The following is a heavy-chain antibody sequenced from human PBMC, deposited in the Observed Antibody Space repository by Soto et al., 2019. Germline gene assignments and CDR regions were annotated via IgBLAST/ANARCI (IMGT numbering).Heavy chain of an antibody. CDR2: ISGSGVTT. CDR3: AKVPLGITGTTWWFDP. V-gene: IGHV3-23*01. D-gene: IGHD1-7*01. Sequence: GGSLRLSCAASGFTLSNSAMTWVRQAPGKGLEWVSAISGSGVTTYYADSVKGRFTISRDNSKNTLYLQMDSLRAEDTAVYYCAKVPLGITGTTWWFDPWGQGTLVTVSS. CDR1: GFTLSNSA. J-gene: IGHJ5*02.